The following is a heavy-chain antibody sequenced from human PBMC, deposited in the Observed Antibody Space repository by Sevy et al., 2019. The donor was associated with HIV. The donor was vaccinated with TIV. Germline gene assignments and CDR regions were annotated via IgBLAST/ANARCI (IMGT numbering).Heavy chain of an antibody. V-gene: IGHV3-23*01. CDR2: LSGSGRDT. D-gene: IGHD3-22*01. J-gene: IGHJ6*02. CDR1: GFTFNTYA. Sequence: GGSLRLSCAASGFTFNTYAMSWVRQAPGKGLEWVSDLSGSGRDTYYADSVKGRFTISRDNSKNTVYLQMNSLGAEDTAVYYCAKDAYYYNSSGYSMSQWYYGMDVWGQGTTVTVSS. CDR3: AKDAYYYNSSGYSMSQWYYGMDV.